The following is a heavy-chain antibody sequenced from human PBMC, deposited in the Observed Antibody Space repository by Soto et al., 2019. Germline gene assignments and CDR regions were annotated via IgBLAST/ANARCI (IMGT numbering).Heavy chain of an antibody. D-gene: IGHD3-10*01. CDR2: INPNSGNI. Sequence: GASVKVSCKASGNTFTSYDINWVRQATGHGLEWMGWINPNSGNIGYAQKFQGRVTMTRDTAIMTAYMEVSRLRSDDTAVYYCARGRASGSYYLLDYWGQGTLVTVSS. CDR1: GNTFTSYD. CDR3: ARGRASGSYYLLDY. V-gene: IGHV1-8*01. J-gene: IGHJ4*02.